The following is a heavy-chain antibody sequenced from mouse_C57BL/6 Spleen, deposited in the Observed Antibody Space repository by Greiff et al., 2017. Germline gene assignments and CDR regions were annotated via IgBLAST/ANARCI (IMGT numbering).Heavy chain of an antibody. J-gene: IGHJ4*01. Sequence: VQLQQSGAELARPGASVKLSCKASGYTFTSSGISWVQQRTGQGLEWIGEIYPRSGNTYYNEKFKGKATLTADKSSSTAYMALRSLTSADSAVNFCARCDDYDASYAIDYWGQGTSVTVSS. CDR2: IYPRSGNT. V-gene: IGHV1-81*01. CDR1: GYTFTSSG. D-gene: IGHD2-4*01. CDR3: ARCDDYDASYAIDY.